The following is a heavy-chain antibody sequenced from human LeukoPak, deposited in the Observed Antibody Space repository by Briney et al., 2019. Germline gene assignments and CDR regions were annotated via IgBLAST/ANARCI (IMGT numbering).Heavy chain of an antibody. CDR3: ARSASGRYCSSTSCYVGSDNYYYYMDV. J-gene: IGHJ6*03. V-gene: IGHV1-46*01. CDR1: GYIFTSYF. D-gene: IGHD2-2*01. CDR2: INPSGGST. Sequence: ASVNVSCKASGYIFTSYFMHWVRQAPGQGLEWMGIINPSGGSTSYGQMFQGRVTMTRDMSTSTVYMELSSLRSEDTSVYYCARSASGRYCSSTSCYVGSDNYYYYMDVWGKGTTVTISS.